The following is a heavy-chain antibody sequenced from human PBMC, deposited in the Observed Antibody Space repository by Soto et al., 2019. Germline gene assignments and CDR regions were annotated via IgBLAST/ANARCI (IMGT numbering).Heavy chain of an antibody. CDR3: WTAKHGEFDAY. D-gene: IGHD4-17*01. J-gene: IGHJ4*02. V-gene: IGHV1-18*01. CDR2: VSGYNGDT. Sequence: QIQVVQSGDEVKQPGASVTVSCKASGYTFTSCGINWVRKAPGHGLEWVGWVSGYNGDTYYAQKLQNRVTMTKDGGTTTQYMELRSLRSDDSAVYYWWTAKHGEFDAYWGQAARDSV. CDR1: GYTFTSCG.